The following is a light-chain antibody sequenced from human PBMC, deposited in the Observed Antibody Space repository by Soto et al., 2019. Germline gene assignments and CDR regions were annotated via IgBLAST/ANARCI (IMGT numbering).Light chain of an antibody. CDR2: GAS. CDR3: QHFGGTTFT. J-gene: IGKJ5*01. CDR1: QSVSSN. V-gene: IGKV3-15*01. Sequence: EIVMTQSPVTLSVSPWERATLSCRASQSVSSNLAGYQQKPGQAPRLLIYGASTRATGIPDRFSGSGSGTHFTLTISRLEPGDFAVYYCQHFGGTTFTFGQGTRLEIK.